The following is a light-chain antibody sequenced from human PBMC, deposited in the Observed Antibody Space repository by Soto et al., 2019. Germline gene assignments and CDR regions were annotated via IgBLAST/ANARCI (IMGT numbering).Light chain of an antibody. J-gene: IGKJ2*01. CDR3: QQYYSLPFT. Sequence: DFVMTQAPASLAVSLGERATIHCKSSQTVLYNSNNKNQLGWFQQKPGHPPKLLIYGASTRASGVPERCSGSGSGTYFTLTISIVPAEDVAVYYCQQYYSLPFTFGQGTKLEIK. V-gene: IGKV4-1*01. CDR1: QTVLYNSNNKNQ. CDR2: GAS.